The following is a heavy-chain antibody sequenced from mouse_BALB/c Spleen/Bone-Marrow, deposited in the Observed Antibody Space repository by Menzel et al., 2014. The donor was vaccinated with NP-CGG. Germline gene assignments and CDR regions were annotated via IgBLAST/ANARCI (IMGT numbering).Heavy chain of an antibody. J-gene: IGHJ4*01. CDR1: GYSFTGYF. V-gene: IGHV1-20*02. CDR3: AREGYYYGSSYGNAMDY. Sequence: VQLQQSGPELVKPGASVKISCKASGYSFTGYFMNWVMQSHGKSLEWIGRINPYNGDTFYNQKLKGKATLTVDKSSSTAHMELRSLASEDSAVYYCAREGYYYGSSYGNAMDYWGQGTSVTVSS. CDR2: INPYNGDT. D-gene: IGHD1-1*01.